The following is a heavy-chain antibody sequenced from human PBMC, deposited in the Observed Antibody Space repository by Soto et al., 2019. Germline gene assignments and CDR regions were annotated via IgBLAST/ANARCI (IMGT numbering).Heavy chain of an antibody. CDR2: IKQDGSEK. CDR3: ARVLYCSDGSCHDPVAFDI. Sequence: GGSLRLSCAASGFTFSSYWMSWVRQAPGKGLEWVANIKQDGSEKYYVDSVKGRFTISRDNAKNSLYLQMNSLRAEDTAVYYCARVLYCSDGSCHDPVAFDIWGQGTMVTVSS. V-gene: IGHV3-7*01. CDR1: GFTFSSYW. D-gene: IGHD2-15*01. J-gene: IGHJ3*02.